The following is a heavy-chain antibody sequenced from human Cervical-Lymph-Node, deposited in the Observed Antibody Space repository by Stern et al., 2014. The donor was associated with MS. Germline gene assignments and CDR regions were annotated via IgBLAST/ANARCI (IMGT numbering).Heavy chain of an antibody. Sequence: VQLVESGGGVVQPGRSLRLSCAASGFTFSSSGMHWVRQAPGKGLEWLAILWYDGSNRYYADSVKGRFTISRDNSKNTLYLQMNSLRAEDTAVYYCARAGGNTAEYFQHWGQGTLVTVSS. CDR2: LWYDGSNR. J-gene: IGHJ1*01. CDR3: ARAGGNTAEYFQH. CDR1: GFTFSSSG. V-gene: IGHV3-33*01. D-gene: IGHD4-23*01.